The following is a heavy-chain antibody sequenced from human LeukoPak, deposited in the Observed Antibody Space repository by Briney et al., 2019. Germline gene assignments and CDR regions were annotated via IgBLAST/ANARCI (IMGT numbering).Heavy chain of an antibody. CDR3: ATEGNIVGATWEENDAFDI. V-gene: IGHV1-24*01. J-gene: IGHJ3*02. D-gene: IGHD1-26*01. CDR2: FDPEDGET. Sequence: ASVKVSCKVSGYTLTELSMHWVRQAPGKGLGWMGGFDPEDGETIYAQKFQGRVTMTEDTSTDTAYMELSSLRSEDTAVYYCATEGNIVGATWEENDAFDIWGQGTMVTVSS. CDR1: GYTLTELS.